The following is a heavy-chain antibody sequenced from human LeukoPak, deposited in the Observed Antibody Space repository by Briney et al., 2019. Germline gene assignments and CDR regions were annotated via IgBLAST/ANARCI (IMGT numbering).Heavy chain of an antibody. D-gene: IGHD3-3*01. CDR2: ISGGAGNT. V-gene: IGHV3-23*01. CDR1: GFTFSTYA. Sequence: SGGSLRLSCTASGFTFSTYAMSWVRQAPGKGLECVSTISGGAGNTYYADSVKGRFTISRDNSKNTLYLQMNSLRAEDTAVYYRAQSREIAVFGVVKPDYWGQGTLVTVSS. CDR3: AQSREIAVFGVVKPDY. J-gene: IGHJ4*02.